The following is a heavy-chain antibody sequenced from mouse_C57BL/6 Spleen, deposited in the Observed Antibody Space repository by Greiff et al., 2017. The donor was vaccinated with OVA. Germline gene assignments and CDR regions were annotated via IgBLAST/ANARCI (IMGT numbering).Heavy chain of an antibody. CDR1: GFTFSDYG. CDR2: ISSGSSTI. D-gene: IGHD4-1*01. CDR3: ARRLTGSFAY. Sequence: EVKLVESGGGLVKPGGSLKLSCAASGFTFSDYGMHWVRQAPEKGLEWVAYISSGSSTIYYADTVKGRFTISRDNAKNTLFLQMTSLRSEDTAMDYCARRLTGSFAYWGQGTLVTVSA. V-gene: IGHV5-17*01. J-gene: IGHJ3*01.